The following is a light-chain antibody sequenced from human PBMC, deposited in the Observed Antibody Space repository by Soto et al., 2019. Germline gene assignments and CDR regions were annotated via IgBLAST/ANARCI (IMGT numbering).Light chain of an antibody. Sequence: EIVVTQSPATLSLCPGERATLSCRASQSVSSHLAWYQQKPGQAPRLLIDDASNRATGIPARFSGSGSGTDFALTISSLEPEDSAVYYCQQRADWWTFGQGTKVEVK. CDR3: QQRADWWT. CDR2: DAS. J-gene: IGKJ1*01. V-gene: IGKV3-11*01. CDR1: QSVSSH.